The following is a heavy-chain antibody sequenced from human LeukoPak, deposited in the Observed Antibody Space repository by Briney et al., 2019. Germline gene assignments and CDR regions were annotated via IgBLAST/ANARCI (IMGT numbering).Heavy chain of an antibody. V-gene: IGHV4-38-2*01. D-gene: IGHD3-3*01. J-gene: IGHJ5*02. CDR1: GYSISSGYY. CDR3: ARQGDYDFWGGPHNWFDP. CDR2: IYHSGST. Sequence: SETLSLTCAVSGYSISSGYYCGCIQPPPGKGLEGIGSIYHSGSTYYNPSLKSRFTISVDTSKNHFSLHLNSLTAADTAVYYCARQGDYDFWGGPHNWFDPWGQGTLVTVSS.